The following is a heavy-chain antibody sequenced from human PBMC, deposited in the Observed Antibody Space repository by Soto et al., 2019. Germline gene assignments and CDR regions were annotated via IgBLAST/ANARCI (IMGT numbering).Heavy chain of an antibody. Sequence: SETLSLTCAVSGGSISSGAYSWSWIRQPPGKGLECIGYIYHSGSTYYNPSLKSRVTISVDRSKNQFSLKLTSVTAADTAVYYCARSYYDSTGFAVDPWGQGTLVTVSS. D-gene: IGHD1-26*01. CDR3: ARSYYDSTGFAVDP. V-gene: IGHV4-30-2*01. J-gene: IGHJ5*02. CDR2: IYHSGST. CDR1: GGSISSGAYS.